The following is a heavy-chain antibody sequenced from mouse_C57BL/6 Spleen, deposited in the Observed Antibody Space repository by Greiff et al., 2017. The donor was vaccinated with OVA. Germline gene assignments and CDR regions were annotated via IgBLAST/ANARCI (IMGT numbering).Heavy chain of an antibody. CDR1: GYTFTSYW. D-gene: IGHD1-1*01. J-gene: IGHJ1*03. V-gene: IGHV1-69*01. CDR2: IDPSDSYT. Sequence: QVQLKQPGAELVMPGASVKLSCKASGYTFTSYWMHWVKQRPGQGLEWIGEIDPSDSYTNYNQKFKGKSTLTVDKSSSTAYMQLSSLTSEDSAVYYCARGGTVVAPYWYFDVWGTGTTVTVSS. CDR3: ARGGTVVAPYWYFDV.